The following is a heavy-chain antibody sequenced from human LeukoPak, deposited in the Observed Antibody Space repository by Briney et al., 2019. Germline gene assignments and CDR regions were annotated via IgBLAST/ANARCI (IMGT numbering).Heavy chain of an antibody. J-gene: IGHJ3*02. D-gene: IGHD4-23*01. Sequence: TGGSLRLSCAASGFTFSSYRMNWVRQAPGKGLEWVSSISSSSSYIYYADSVKGRFTISRDNAKNSLYLQMNSLRAEDTAVYYCARDRYGGIYDAFDIWGQGTMVTVSS. CDR3: ARDRYGGIYDAFDI. V-gene: IGHV3-21*01. CDR2: ISSSSSYI. CDR1: GFTFSSYR.